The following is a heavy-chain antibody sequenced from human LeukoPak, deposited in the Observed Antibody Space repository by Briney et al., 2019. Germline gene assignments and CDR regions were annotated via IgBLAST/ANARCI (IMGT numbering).Heavy chain of an antibody. J-gene: IGHJ3*02. V-gene: IGHV3-23*01. CDR3: VGRRAWFGESTDAFDI. CDR2: ISGSGGST. D-gene: IGHD3-10*01. Sequence: PGGTLRLSCAASGFTFSSYGMSWVRQAPGKGLEWVSAISGSGGSTYYADSVKGRFTISRDNSKNTLYLQMNSLRAEDTAVYYCVGRRAWFGESTDAFDIWGQGTMVTVSS. CDR1: GFTFSSYG.